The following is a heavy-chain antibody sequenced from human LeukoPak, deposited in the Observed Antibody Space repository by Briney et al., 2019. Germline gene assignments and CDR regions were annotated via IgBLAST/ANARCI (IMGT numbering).Heavy chain of an antibody. J-gene: IGHJ4*02. V-gene: IGHV4-39*01. CDR1: GGSISSSSYY. D-gene: IGHD6-13*01. CDR2: IYYSGST. Sequence: SETLSLTCTVSGGSISSSSYYWGWIRQPPGKGLEWIGSIYYSGSTYYNPSLKSRVTISVDTSKNQFSLKLSSVTAADTAVYYCARLSRSSSWYNIGDYWGQGTLVTVSS. CDR3: ARLSRSSSWYNIGDY.